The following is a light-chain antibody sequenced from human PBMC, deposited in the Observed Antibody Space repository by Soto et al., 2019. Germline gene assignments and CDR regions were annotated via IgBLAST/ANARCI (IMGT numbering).Light chain of an antibody. CDR3: QQYNIWPPIT. J-gene: IGKJ5*01. CDR1: QTVINY. Sequence: VLTQSPATLSLSPGERSTLSCRASQTVINYLAWYQLKPGQAPRLLIYGASIRATGIPDRFSGSGSGTEFTLTITSLQSEDIALYYCQQYNIWPPITFGQGTRLEIK. V-gene: IGKV3D-15*01. CDR2: GAS.